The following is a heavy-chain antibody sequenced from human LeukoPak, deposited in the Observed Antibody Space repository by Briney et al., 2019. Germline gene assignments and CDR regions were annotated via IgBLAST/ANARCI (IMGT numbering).Heavy chain of an antibody. Sequence: ASVKVSCKASGYTFTNYGISWVRQPPGQGLEWMGWISAYSGNTNYVEKFQGRVTMTTDTSTSTAYMELRSLRSDDTAVYYCARDIATIQHQDWGQGTLVTVSS. V-gene: IGHV1-18*01. J-gene: IGHJ4*02. CDR2: ISAYSGNT. CDR1: GYTFTNYG. D-gene: IGHD5-18*01. CDR3: ARDIATIQHQD.